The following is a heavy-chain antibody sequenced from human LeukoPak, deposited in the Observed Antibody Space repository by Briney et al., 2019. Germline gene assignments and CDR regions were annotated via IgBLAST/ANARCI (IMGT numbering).Heavy chain of an antibody. Sequence: SETLSLTCAVYGGSFSGYYWSWIRQPPGKGLEWIGETNHSGSTNYNPSLKSRVTISVDTSKNQFSLKLSSVTAADTAVYYCARKGYGGYIAAAGTFDYWGQGTLVTVSS. D-gene: IGHD6-13*01. CDR3: ARKGYGGYIAAAGTFDY. J-gene: IGHJ4*02. V-gene: IGHV4-34*01. CDR2: TNHSGST. CDR1: GGSFSGYY.